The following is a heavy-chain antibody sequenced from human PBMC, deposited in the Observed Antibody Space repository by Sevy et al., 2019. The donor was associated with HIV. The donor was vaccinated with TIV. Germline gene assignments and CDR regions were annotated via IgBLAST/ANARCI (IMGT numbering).Heavy chain of an antibody. V-gene: IGHV3-23*01. CDR1: GFTFTTYA. CDR2: ISGSGGST. Sequence: GGSLRLSCAASGFTFTTYAMSWVRQAPGKGLEWVSAISGSGGSTYDADSVKGRFTISRDNSKNTLYLQMNSLRAEDTAVYYCAQDTSVDYRGQGTLVTVSS. CDR3: AQDTSVDY. J-gene: IGHJ4*02. D-gene: IGHD1-1*01.